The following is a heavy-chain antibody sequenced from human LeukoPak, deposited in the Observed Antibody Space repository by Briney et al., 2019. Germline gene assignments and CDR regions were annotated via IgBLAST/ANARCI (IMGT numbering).Heavy chain of an antibody. V-gene: IGHV4-59*12. CDR3: ARDIHDIVVVPAAIPYYYYYMDV. Sequence: SETLSLTCTVSGGSISSYYWSWIRQPPGKGLEWIGYIYYSGSTNYNPSLKSRVTISVDTSKNQFSLKLSSVTAADTAVYYCARDIHDIVVVPAAIPYYYYYMDVWGKGTTVTVSS. D-gene: IGHD2-2*02. CDR1: GGSISSYY. J-gene: IGHJ6*03. CDR2: IYYSGST.